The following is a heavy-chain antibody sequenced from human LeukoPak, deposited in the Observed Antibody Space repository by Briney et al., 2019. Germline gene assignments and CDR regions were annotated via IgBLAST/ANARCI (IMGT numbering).Heavy chain of an antibody. Sequence: GGSLRLSCAASGFTFSRFWMHWVRQAPGKGLVWVSRVNIDGSSTSYADSVRGRFTISRDNAKNSLYLQMTSLRAEDTAVYYCARGTNWGGDDAFDIWGQGTMVTVSS. CDR1: GFTFSRFW. D-gene: IGHD7-27*01. J-gene: IGHJ3*02. CDR3: ARGTNWGGDDAFDI. CDR2: VNIDGSST. V-gene: IGHV3-74*01.